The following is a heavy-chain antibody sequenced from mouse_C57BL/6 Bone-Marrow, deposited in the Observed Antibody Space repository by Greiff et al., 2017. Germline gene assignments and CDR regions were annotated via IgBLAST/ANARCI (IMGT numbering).Heavy chain of an antibody. Sequence: DVQLVESGGGLVKPGGSLKLSCAASGFTFSSYAMSWVRQTPEKRLEWVATISDGGSYTYYPDNVKGRFTISRDNAKNNLYLQMSHLKSEDTAMNYCTRDYYGSSDGAYGGQGTLVTVSA. J-gene: IGHJ3*01. CDR2: ISDGGSYT. V-gene: IGHV5-4*01. CDR1: GFTFSSYA. D-gene: IGHD1-1*01. CDR3: TRDYYGSSDGAY.